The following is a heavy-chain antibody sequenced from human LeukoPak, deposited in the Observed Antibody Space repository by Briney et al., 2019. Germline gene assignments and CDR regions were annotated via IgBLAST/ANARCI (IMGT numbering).Heavy chain of an antibody. Sequence: GGSLRLSCAASGFTVSNNYMSWVRQAPGKGLEWVSVIYSGGSTYYADSVKGRFTISRDNSKNTLYLQMNSLRIEDTAVYYCAKDMSYGRSYFVYWGQGTLVTVAS. CDR2: IYSGGST. D-gene: IGHD5-18*01. CDR3: AKDMSYGRSYFVY. V-gene: IGHV3-66*02. CDR1: GFTVSNNY. J-gene: IGHJ4*02.